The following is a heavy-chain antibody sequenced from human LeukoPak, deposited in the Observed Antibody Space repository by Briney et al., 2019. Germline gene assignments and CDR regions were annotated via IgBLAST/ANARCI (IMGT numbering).Heavy chain of an antibody. Sequence: GGSLRLSCAASGFTFSSYGMHWVRQPPGKGLEWVAVISHDARNKFYADSLKGRFTISRDNSKNTLYLQMDSLRDEDTAVYYCAKVRRITGTTSLDSWGQGTLVTVSS. D-gene: IGHD1-7*01. V-gene: IGHV3-30*18. CDR2: ISHDARNK. CDR3: AKVRRITGTTSLDS. CDR1: GFTFSSYG. J-gene: IGHJ4*02.